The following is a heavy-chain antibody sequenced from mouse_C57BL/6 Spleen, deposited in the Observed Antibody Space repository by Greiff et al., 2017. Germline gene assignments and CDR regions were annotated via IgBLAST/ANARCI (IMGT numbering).Heavy chain of an antibody. CDR2: IDPSDSYT. V-gene: IGHV1-50*01. D-gene: IGHD2-4*01. Sequence: QVQLQQPGAELVKPGASVKLSCKASGYTFTSYWMQWVKQRPGQGLEWIGEIDPSDSYTNYNQKFKGKATLTVDTSSSTAYMQLSSLTSEDSAVYYCARKGYDYDGVYFDYWGQGATLTFSS. J-gene: IGHJ2*01. CDR3: ARKGYDYDGVYFDY. CDR1: GYTFTSYW.